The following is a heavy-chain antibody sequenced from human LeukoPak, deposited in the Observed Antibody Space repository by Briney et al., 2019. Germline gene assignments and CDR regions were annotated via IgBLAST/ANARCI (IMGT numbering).Heavy chain of an antibody. CDR1: GGTFSSYA. Sequence: GSSVKVSCKASGGTFSSYAISWVRQAPGQGLEWMGGIIPIFGTANYAQKFQGRVTITADESTSTAYMELSSLRSDDTAVYYCATLWYSSGWYGAFDIWGQGTMVTVSS. V-gene: IGHV1-69*01. CDR3: ATLWYSSGWYGAFDI. CDR2: IIPIFGTA. J-gene: IGHJ3*02. D-gene: IGHD6-19*01.